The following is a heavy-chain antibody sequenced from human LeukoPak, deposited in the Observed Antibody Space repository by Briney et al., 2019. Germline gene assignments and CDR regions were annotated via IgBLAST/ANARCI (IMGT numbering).Heavy chain of an antibody. Sequence: SETLSLTCTVSGGSISSYYWSWIRQPPGKGLEWIGYIYYSGSTNYNPSLKSRVTISVDTSKNQFSLKLSSVTAADTAVYYCARGRNYYDSSGQGYWGQGTLVTVSS. CDR2: IYYSGST. CDR3: ARGRNYYDSSGQGY. CDR1: GGSISSYY. D-gene: IGHD3-22*01. V-gene: IGHV4-59*01. J-gene: IGHJ4*02.